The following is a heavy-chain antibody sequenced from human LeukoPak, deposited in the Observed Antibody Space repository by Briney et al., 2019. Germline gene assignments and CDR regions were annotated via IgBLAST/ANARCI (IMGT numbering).Heavy chain of an antibody. J-gene: IGHJ5*02. Sequence: SETLSLTCAVYGGSFSGYYWSWIRQPPGKGLEWIGEINHSGSTNYNPSLKSRVTISVDTSKNQFSLKLSSVTAADTAVYYCARRHSGYSRWFDPWGQGTLVTVSS. D-gene: IGHD5-12*01. CDR2: INHSGST. CDR1: GGSFSGYY. V-gene: IGHV4-34*01. CDR3: ARRHSGYSRWFDP.